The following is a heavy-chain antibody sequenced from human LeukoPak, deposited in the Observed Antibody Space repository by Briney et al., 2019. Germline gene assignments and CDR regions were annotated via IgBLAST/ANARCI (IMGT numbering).Heavy chain of an antibody. J-gene: IGHJ4*02. V-gene: IGHV3-30*02. CDR3: ARGYSSGWYSLD. Sequence: GGSLRLSCAASGFAFSSYAMHWVRQAPGKGLEWVAFIRYDGSNKYYADSVKGRFTISRDNSKNTLYLQMNSLRAEDTAVYYCARGYSSGWYSLDWGQGTLVTVSS. CDR1: GFAFSSYA. CDR2: IRYDGSNK. D-gene: IGHD6-19*01.